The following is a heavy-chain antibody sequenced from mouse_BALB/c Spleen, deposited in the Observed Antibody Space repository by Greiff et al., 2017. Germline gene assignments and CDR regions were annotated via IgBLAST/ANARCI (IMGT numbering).Heavy chain of an antibody. D-gene: IGHD1-1*01. V-gene: IGHV5-9-4*01. CDR3: ARDYYGSSYGDYAMDY. CDR2: ISSGGSYT. CDR1: GFTFSSYA. Sequence: EVQGVESGGGLVKPGGSLKLSCAASGFTFSSYAMSWVRQSPEKRLEWVAEISSGGSYTYYPDTVTGRVTISRDNAKNTLYLEMSSLRSEDTAMYYCARDYYGSSYGDYAMDYWGQGTSVTVSS. J-gene: IGHJ4*01.